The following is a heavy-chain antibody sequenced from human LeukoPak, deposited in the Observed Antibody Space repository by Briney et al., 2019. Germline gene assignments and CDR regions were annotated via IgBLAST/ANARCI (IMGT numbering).Heavy chain of an antibody. J-gene: IGHJ5*02. V-gene: IGHV3-7*01. CDR1: GFTFSSYW. D-gene: IGHD6-19*01. CDR2: IKQDGSEK. Sequence: PGGSLRLSCAASGFTFSSYWMSWVSQAPGKGLEWVANIKQDGSEKYYVDSVKGRFTISRDNAKNSLYLQMNSLRAEDTAVYYCARDRTGYSSGWFDPWGQGTLVTVSS. CDR3: ARDRTGYSSGWFDP.